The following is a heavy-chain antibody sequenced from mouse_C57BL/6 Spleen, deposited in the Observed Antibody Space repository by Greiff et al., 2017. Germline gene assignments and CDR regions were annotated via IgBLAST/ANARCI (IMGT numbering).Heavy chain of an antibody. CDR2: INPSNGGT. V-gene: IGHV1-53*01. CDR3: AREELGAWFAY. D-gene: IGHD4-1*01. CDR1: GYNFTSYW. Sequence: QVQLKQPGTELVKPGASVKLSCKASGYNFTSYWMHWVKQRPGQGLEWIGNINPSNGGTNYNEQFKSKATLTVDKSSSTAYMQLSSLTSEDSAVYYCAREELGAWFAYWGQGTLVTVSA. J-gene: IGHJ3*01.